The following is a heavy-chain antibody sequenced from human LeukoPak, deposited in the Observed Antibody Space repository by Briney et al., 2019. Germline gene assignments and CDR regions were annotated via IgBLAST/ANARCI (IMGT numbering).Heavy chain of an antibody. D-gene: IGHD4-11*01. V-gene: IGHV3-9*01. CDR3: VKEPLHKKSLDY. CDR1: GFTFDDYA. J-gene: IGHJ4*02. CDR2: IDWNSGTI. Sequence: GGSLRLSCAASGFTFDDYATHWVRQAPGKGLEWVSGIDWNSGTIGYGNSVKGRFTISRDNAKNSLYLQMNSLRAEDTALYYCVKEPLHKKSLDYWGQGTLVTVSS.